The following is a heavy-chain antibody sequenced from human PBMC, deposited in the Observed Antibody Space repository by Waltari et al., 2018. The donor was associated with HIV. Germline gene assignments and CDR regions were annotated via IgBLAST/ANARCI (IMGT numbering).Heavy chain of an antibody. CDR1: GGSISRYY. J-gene: IGHJ5*02. V-gene: IGHV4-59*08. Sequence: QVHLQESGPGLVKPSETMSLTCTVSGGSISRYYWSWIRQPPGKAPEWIGYVSFSGATNYNPSLKSRVTISVDTSNNQLSLSLRSVTAAGTGVYYCARSGFMEWLNWFDPWGQGTLVTVSS. CDR2: VSFSGAT. D-gene: IGHD3-3*01. CDR3: ARSGFMEWLNWFDP.